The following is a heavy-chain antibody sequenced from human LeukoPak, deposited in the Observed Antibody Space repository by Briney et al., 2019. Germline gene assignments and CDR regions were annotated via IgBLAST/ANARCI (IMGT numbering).Heavy chain of an antibody. D-gene: IGHD2-21*01. CDR1: GVTFSSYG. CDR2: IRYDGSNK. J-gene: IGHJ4*02. V-gene: IGHV3-30*02. CDR3: AKGGGDSCYSGSSY. Sequence: PGGSLRLSCAASGVTFSSYGMHWVRQAPGKGLEWVAFIRYDGSNKYYAHSVKGRFTISRDNSKNTLYLQMNSLRAEDTAVYYCAKGGGDSCYSGSSYWGQGTLVTVSS.